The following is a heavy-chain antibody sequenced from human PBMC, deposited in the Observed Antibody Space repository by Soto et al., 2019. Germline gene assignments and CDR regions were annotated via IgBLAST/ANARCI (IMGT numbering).Heavy chain of an antibody. Sequence: ASVKVSCKASGYTFTGYYMHWVRQAPGQGLEWMGWINPNSGGTNYAQKFQGWVTMTRDTSISTAYMELSRLRSDDTAVYYCARGSSAGSPVYYYYMDVWGKGTTVTVSS. CDR2: INPNSGGT. CDR1: GYTFTGYY. J-gene: IGHJ6*03. D-gene: IGHD2-15*01. CDR3: ARGSSAGSPVYYYYMDV. V-gene: IGHV1-2*04.